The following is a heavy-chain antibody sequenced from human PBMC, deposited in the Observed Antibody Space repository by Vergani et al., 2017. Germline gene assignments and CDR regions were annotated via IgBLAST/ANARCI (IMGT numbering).Heavy chain of an antibody. J-gene: IGHJ5*02. CDR2: ISAYNGNT. Sequence: QVQLVQSGAEVKKPGASVKVSCKASGYTFTSYGISWVRQAPGQGLEWMGWISAYNGNTNYAQKLQGRVTMTTDTSTSTAYMELRSLRSDDTAVYYCARDSRLLWFRELLRWFDPWGQGTLVTVSS. V-gene: IGHV1-18*01. CDR1: GYTFTSYG. D-gene: IGHD3-10*01. CDR3: ARDSRLLWFRELLRWFDP.